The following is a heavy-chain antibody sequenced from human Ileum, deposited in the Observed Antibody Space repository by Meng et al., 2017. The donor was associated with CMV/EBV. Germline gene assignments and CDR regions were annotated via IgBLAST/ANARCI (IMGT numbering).Heavy chain of an antibody. Sequence: VAWVGSGGNVVEPGGSVRMCCAASGFTVNSNYMSWVRQAPGKGLEWGSILYSVGNTYYADYVKGRCTISRDNSKNTLFLQMNRLRAEDTAVYYCASGAVAGQYLFDYWGQGTLVTASS. V-gene: IGHV3-66*01. CDR2: LYSVGNT. D-gene: IGHD6-19*01. CDR1: GFTVNSNY. CDR3: ASGAVAGQYLFDY. J-gene: IGHJ4*02.